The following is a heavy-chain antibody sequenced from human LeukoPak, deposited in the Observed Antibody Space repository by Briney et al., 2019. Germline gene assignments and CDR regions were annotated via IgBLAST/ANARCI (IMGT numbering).Heavy chain of an antibody. D-gene: IGHD2-21*02. CDR1: GYSFTSYW. CDR3: ARRVAYCGGDCSSYYFDY. V-gene: IGHV5-51*01. CDR2: IYPGDSDT. J-gene: IGHJ4*02. Sequence: GESLKISCKGSGYSFTSYWIGWVRQMPGKGLEWMGIIYPGDSDTRYSSSFQGQVTISADKSISTAYLQWSSLKASDTAMYYCARRVAYCGGDCSSYYFDYWGQGTLVTVSS.